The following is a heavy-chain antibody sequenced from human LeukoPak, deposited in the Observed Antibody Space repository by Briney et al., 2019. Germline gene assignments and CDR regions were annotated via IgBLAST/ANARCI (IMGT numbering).Heavy chain of an antibody. CDR1: GGTFSSYA. D-gene: IGHD3-22*01. V-gene: IGHV1-69*13. CDR2: IIPIFGTA. Sequence: ASVKVSCKASGGTFSSYAISWVRQAPGQGLEWMGGIIPIFGTANYAQKFQGRVTITADESTSTAYMELSSLRSEDTAVYYCARQTGDYYHSSGYYWAAFDIWGQGTMVTVSS. J-gene: IGHJ3*02. CDR3: ARQTGDYYHSSGYYWAAFDI.